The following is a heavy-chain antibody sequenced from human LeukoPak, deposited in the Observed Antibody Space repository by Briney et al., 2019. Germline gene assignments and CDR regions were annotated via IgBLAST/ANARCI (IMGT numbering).Heavy chain of an antibody. D-gene: IGHD2-21*01. CDR1: GGTFDNTA. CDR2: IFFTLGSG. V-gene: IGHV1-69*10. Sequence: SVKVSCKASGGTFDNTAVNWLRQAPGQGLEWMGGIFFTLGSGTYAQKLQGRIKISADRDTNTAYMELTNLTPEDTATYYCAQVDHDRAPYSQRGPQNWFDPWGQGTRVTVSS. CDR3: AQVDHDRAPYSQRGPQNWFDP. J-gene: IGHJ5*02.